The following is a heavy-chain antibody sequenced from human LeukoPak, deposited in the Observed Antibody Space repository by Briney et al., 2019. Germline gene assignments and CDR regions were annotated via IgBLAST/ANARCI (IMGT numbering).Heavy chain of an antibody. CDR3: ARDRFGGSSFYDAFDI. V-gene: IGHV3-21*01. D-gene: IGHD2-15*01. Sequence: GGPLRLSCAASGFTFSSYSMNWVRQAPGKGLEWVSSISSSSSYIYYADSVKGRFTISRDNAKNSLYLQMNSLRAEDTAVYYCARDRFGGSSFYDAFDIWGQGTMVTVSS. J-gene: IGHJ3*02. CDR1: GFTFSSYS. CDR2: ISSSSSYI.